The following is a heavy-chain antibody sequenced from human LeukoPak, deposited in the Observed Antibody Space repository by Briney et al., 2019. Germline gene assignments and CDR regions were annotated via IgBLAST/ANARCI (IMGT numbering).Heavy chain of an antibody. CDR2: ISSSGSTI. D-gene: IGHD2-15*01. CDR3: ARGYCSGGSCHNFDY. V-gene: IGHV3-48*04. CDR1: GFTFSSYS. J-gene: IGHJ4*02. Sequence: GGSLRLSCAASGFTFSSYSMNWVRQAPGKGLEWISYISSSGSTIYYADSVKGRFTISRDNAKNSLYLQMSSLRAEDTAVYYCARGYCSGGSCHNFDYWGQGTLVTVSS.